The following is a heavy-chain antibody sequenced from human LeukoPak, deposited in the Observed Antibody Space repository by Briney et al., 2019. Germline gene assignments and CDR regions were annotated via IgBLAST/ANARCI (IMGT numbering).Heavy chain of an antibody. CDR2: INHSGST. CDR1: AGSLIGYY. CDR3: ARGSVSLYSNYKY. J-gene: IGHJ4*02. V-gene: IGHV4-34*01. D-gene: IGHD4-11*01. Sequence: PSGTLSLTYAVYAGSLIGYYCSLIRQPPGKGLEWIGEINHSGSTNYNPSLKSRVTISVDTSKNQFSLKLSSVTAAGTAVYYCARGSVSLYSNYKYWGQGTLVTVSS.